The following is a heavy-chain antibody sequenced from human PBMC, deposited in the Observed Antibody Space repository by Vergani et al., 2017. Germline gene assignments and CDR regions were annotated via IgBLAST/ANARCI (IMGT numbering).Heavy chain of an antibody. CDR2: ISYDGSNK. V-gene: IGHV3-30-3*01. CDR1: GFTFSSYA. D-gene: IGHD2-15*01. Sequence: VQLLESGGGLVQPGRSLRLSCAASGFTFSSYAMHWVRQAPGKGLEWVAVISYDGSNKYYADSVKGRFTISRDNAKNSLYLQMNSLRAEDTAVYYCARKVVPYYYYYMDVWGKGTTVTVSS. J-gene: IGHJ6*03. CDR3: ARKVVPYYYYYMDV.